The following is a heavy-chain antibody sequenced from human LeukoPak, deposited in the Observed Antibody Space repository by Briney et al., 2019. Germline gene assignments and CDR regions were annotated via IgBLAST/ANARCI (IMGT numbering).Heavy chain of an antibody. CDR3: AKGFGIAVAGPTFDY. CDR1: GFTFDDYA. Sequence: GRSLRLSCAASGFTFDDYAMHWVRQAPGKGLEWVSGIRWNSIIIGYADSVKGRITISRDNAKNSLYLQMNSLRAEDTALYYCAKGFGIAVAGPTFDYWGQGTLVTVSS. CDR2: IRWNSIII. D-gene: IGHD6-19*01. V-gene: IGHV3-9*01. J-gene: IGHJ4*02.